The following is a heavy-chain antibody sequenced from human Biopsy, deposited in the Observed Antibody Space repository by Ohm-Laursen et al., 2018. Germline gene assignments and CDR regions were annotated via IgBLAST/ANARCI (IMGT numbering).Heavy chain of an antibody. J-gene: IGHJ3*01. Sequence: SETLSLTCSVSGGSISSYYWSWIRQPPEKGLEWVGEFSHTGTTIYNPSLKSRLTISVDKSKKHFSLRLTSVTAADTATYFCARGPYGDNAEAFDVWGQETVVTVS. CDR3: ARGPYGDNAEAFDV. CDR2: FSHTGTT. CDR1: GGSISSYY. D-gene: IGHD4/OR15-4a*01. V-gene: IGHV4-34*01.